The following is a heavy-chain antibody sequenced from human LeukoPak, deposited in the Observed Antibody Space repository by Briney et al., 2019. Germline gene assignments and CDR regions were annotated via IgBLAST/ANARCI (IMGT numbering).Heavy chain of an antibody. D-gene: IGHD5-18*01. Sequence: SQTLSLTCTVSGGSISSGDYYWSWIRQPPGQGLEWIGYIYYSGSTYYNPSLKSRVTISVDTSKNQFSLKLSSVTAADTAVYYCARRGIQLWRYYFDYWGQGTLVTVSS. CDR2: IYYSGST. CDR3: ARRGIQLWRYYFDY. J-gene: IGHJ4*02. V-gene: IGHV4-30-4*01. CDR1: GGSISSGDYY.